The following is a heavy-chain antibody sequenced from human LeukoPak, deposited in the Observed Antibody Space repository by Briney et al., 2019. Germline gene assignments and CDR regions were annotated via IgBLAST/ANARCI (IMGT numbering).Heavy chain of an antibody. Sequence: SETLSLTCTVSGGSISSGGYYWSWIRQHPGKGLEWIGYIYYSGSTYYNPSLKSRVTISVDTSKNQFSLKLSSVTAADTAVYYCARVPLVGLGAFDIWGQGTMVTVSS. J-gene: IGHJ3*02. D-gene: IGHD2-21*01. CDR1: GGSISSGGYY. CDR2: IYYSGST. CDR3: ARVPLVGLGAFDI. V-gene: IGHV4-31*02.